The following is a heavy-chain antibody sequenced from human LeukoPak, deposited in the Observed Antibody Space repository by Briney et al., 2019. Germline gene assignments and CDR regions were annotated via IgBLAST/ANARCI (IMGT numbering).Heavy chain of an antibody. CDR2: IYYSGST. J-gene: IGHJ4*02. CDR1: GGTISSYY. D-gene: IGHD3-22*01. Sequence: SETLSLTCTVSGGTISSYYWSWIRQPPGKGLEWIGYIYYSGSTNYNPSLKSRVTISVDTSKNQFSLKLSSVTAADTAAYYCARAIVDSSGYYRHFDYWGQGTLVTVSS. CDR3: ARAIVDSSGYYRHFDY. V-gene: IGHV4-59*01.